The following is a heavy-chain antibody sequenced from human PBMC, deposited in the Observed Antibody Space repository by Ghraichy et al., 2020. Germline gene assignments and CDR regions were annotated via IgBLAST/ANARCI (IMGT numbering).Heavy chain of an antibody. CDR2: IYYSGNT. CDR3: ARERVIWSGSLRGMDV. Sequence: SETLSLTCTVSGGSIRSGDHYWSWIRQPPGKGLEWIGYIYYSGNTYYNPSLKSRVTISVDTSKNQFSLKLRSVTAAVTAVFYCARERVIWSGSLRGMDVWGQGTTVTVSS. CDR1: GGSIRSGDHY. D-gene: IGHD3-3*01. V-gene: IGHV4-30-4*01. J-gene: IGHJ6*02.